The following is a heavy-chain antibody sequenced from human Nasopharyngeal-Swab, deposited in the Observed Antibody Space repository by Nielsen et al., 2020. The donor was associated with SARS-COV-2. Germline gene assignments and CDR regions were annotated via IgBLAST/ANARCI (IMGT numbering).Heavy chain of an antibody. J-gene: IGHJ3*01. CDR2: IWYDGVNK. CDR3: ARDSNYYGSGSDAFNL. V-gene: IGHV3-33*01. D-gene: IGHD3-10*01. Sequence: GESLKISCAASGFTFISYGLHWVRQAPGKGLEWVAFIWYDGVNKYYADSVKGRFTISRDNSKNTVFLQMNNLRVEDTAMYYRARDSNYYGSGSDAFNLWGQGTLVTVSS. CDR1: GFTFISYG.